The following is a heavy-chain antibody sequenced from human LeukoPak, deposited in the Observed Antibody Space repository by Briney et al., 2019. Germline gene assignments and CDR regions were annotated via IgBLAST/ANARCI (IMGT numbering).Heavy chain of an antibody. Sequence: ASVKVSCKASGYTFTSYYMHWVRQAPGQGLEWMGWINPNTGGTYNGQKFQGRVTMTRDTSISTVYMELRRLRSDDTAFYYCARAAKFSSGWYGDALDMWGQGTLVTISS. CDR3: ARAAKFSSGWYGDALDM. CDR1: GYTFTSYY. D-gene: IGHD6-19*01. CDR2: INPNTGGT. V-gene: IGHV1-2*02. J-gene: IGHJ3*02.